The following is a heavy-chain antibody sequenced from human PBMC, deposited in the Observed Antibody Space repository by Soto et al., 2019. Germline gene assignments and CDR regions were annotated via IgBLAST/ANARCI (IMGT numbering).Heavy chain of an antibody. CDR1: GFTFSSYG. CDR3: AKDNHNGDYHTLHAFDI. V-gene: IGHV3-30*18. CDR2: ISYDGSNK. D-gene: IGHD4-17*01. J-gene: IGHJ3*02. Sequence: GGSLRLSCAASGFTFSSYGMHWVRQAPGKGLEWVAVISYDGSNKYYADSVKGRFTISRDNSKNTLYLQMNSLRAEDTAVYYCAKDNHNGDYHTLHAFDIWGQGTMVTVS.